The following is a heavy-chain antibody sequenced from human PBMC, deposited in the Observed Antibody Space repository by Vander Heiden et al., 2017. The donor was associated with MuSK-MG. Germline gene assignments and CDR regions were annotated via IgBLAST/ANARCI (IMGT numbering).Heavy chain of an antibody. D-gene: IGHD3-22*01. Sequence: QVQLQESGPGMVKPSETLSLTCAVSGSSISSGSYWGWIRQPPGKGLEWIGSIYHSGSTYYNPSLKSRVTISVDTSKNQFSLKLSSVTAADTAVYYCARHAVTYYYDSSGYSSWFDPWGQGTLVTVSS. CDR3: ARHAVTYYYDSSGYSSWFDP. V-gene: IGHV4-38-2*01. CDR2: IYHSGST. CDR1: GSSISSGSY. J-gene: IGHJ5*02.